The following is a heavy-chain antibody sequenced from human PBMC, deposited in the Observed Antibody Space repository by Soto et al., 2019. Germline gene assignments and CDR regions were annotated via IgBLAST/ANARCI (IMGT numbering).Heavy chain of an antibody. V-gene: IGHV3-7*01. CDR1: GFTFSTYW. D-gene: IGHD6-19*01. CDR3: AWSSGWHSGY. CDR2: IKEDGSQK. Sequence: PGGSLRLSCTASGFTFSTYWMTWVRQAPGKGLEWVANIKEDGSQKYYVDSVKGRFTISGDNAKKSVYLQMNSLRAEDTAMYYCAWSSGWHSGYWGQGTLVTVSS. J-gene: IGHJ4*02.